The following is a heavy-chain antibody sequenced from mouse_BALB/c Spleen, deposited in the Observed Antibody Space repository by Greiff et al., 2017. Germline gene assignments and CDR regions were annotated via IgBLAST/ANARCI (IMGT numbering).Heavy chain of an antibody. CDR2: IFPGSGNT. CDR3: ARTSTMITRFDY. D-gene: IGHD2-4*01. V-gene: IGHV1-66*01. Sequence: VQLQQSGPELVKPGASVKISCKASGYSFTSYYIHWVKQRPGQGLEWIGWIFPGSGNTKYNEKFKGKATLTADTSSSTAYMQLSSLTSEDSAVYFCARTSTMITRFDYWGQGTTLTVSS. CDR1: GYSFTSYY. J-gene: IGHJ2*01.